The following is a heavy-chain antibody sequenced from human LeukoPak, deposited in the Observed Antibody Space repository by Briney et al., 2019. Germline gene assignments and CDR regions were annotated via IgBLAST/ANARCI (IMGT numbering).Heavy chain of an antibody. J-gene: IGHJ4*02. CDR2: ISSSSSYI. CDR1: GFTFSSYS. CDR3: AKTGFSMSYDFWSGRQIYFDS. Sequence: GGSLRLSCAASGFTFSSYSMNWVRQAPGKGLEWVSSISSSSSYIYYADSVKGRFTISRDNAKNSLYLQMNSLRVEDTAVYYCAKTGFSMSYDFWSGRQIYFDSWGQGTLVTVSS. V-gene: IGHV3-21*04. D-gene: IGHD3-3*01.